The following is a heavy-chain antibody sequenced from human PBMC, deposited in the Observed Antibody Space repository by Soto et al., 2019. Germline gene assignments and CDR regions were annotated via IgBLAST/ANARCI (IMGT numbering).Heavy chain of an antibody. V-gene: IGHV3-74*01. D-gene: IGHD3-16*02. Sequence: EVQLVESGGGLVQPGGSLRLSCAASGFTFSSYWMHWVRQVPDKGLVWVSRINSDGSITNYADAVKGRFTISRDNVKNTLYLQMNSLRAEEKAVYYCVRYTRSVGGSYRPDYWGQGNLVTVSS. CDR1: GFTFSSYW. CDR2: INSDGSIT. J-gene: IGHJ4*02. CDR3: VRYTRSVGGSYRPDY.